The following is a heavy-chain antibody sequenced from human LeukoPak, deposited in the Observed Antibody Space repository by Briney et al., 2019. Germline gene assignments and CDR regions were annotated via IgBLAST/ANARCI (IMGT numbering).Heavy chain of an antibody. Sequence: GGTLRLSCATSGFIFSHHGMNWVRQAPGKGLEWVSGIRADAVTTYYADSVKGRFIISRDNSKNAVYLQMNSLSAEDAAVYYCVKDDGWVQYANWGQGTLVTVSS. V-gene: IGHV3-23*01. CDR2: IRADAVTT. CDR1: GFIFSHHG. CDR3: VKDDGWVQYAN. D-gene: IGHD5-24*01. J-gene: IGHJ4*02.